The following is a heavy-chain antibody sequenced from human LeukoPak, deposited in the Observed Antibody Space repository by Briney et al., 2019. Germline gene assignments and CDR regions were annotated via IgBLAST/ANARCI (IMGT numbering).Heavy chain of an antibody. J-gene: IGHJ4*02. D-gene: IGHD3-3*01. Sequence: PSETLSLTCTVSGDSISSGGYYWTWIRQHPGKGLEWIGNIYYSGSTSYNPSLKSRVTISVDMSKNHSSLRLSSVTAADTAVYYCARASEYDFWSGSYYFDYWGQGTLVTVSS. V-gene: IGHV4-31*03. CDR2: IYYSGST. CDR1: GDSISSGGYY. CDR3: ARASEYDFWSGSYYFDY.